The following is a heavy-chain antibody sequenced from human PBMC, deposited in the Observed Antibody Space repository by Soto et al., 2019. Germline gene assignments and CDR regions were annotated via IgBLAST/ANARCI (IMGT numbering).Heavy chain of an antibody. D-gene: IGHD6-13*01. CDR3: AREYEQQLLGRWFDP. CDR2: INHSGST. CDR1: GGSFSGYY. J-gene: IGHJ5*02. V-gene: IGHV4-34*01. Sequence: PSETLSLTCAVYGGSFSGYYWSWIRKTPGKGLEWIGEINHSGSTNYNPSLKSRVTISVDTSKNQFSLKLSSVTAADTAVYYCAREYEQQLLGRWFDPWGQGTLVTVSS.